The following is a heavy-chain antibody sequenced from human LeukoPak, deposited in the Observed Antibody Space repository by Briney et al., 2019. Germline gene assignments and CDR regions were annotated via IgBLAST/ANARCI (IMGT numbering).Heavy chain of an antibody. V-gene: IGHV4-39*01. CDR1: GGSISSSSYY. J-gene: IGHJ5*02. D-gene: IGHD3-10*01. CDR2: IYHSGST. CDR3: ARSPLLLSFGEFPQGWFDP. Sequence: SETLSLTCTVSGGSISSSSYYWGWIRQPPGKGLEWIGSIYHSGSTYYNPSLKSRVTISVDTSKNQFSLKLSSVTAADTAVYFCARSPLLLSFGEFPQGWFDPWGHGTLVTVSS.